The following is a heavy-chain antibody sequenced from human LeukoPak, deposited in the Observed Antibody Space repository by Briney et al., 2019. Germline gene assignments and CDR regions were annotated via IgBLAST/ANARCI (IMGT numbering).Heavy chain of an antibody. CDR3: AKDIGTVSAPLDP. Sequence: GGSLRLSCAAAGFTFDHYAIHWVRQAPGKGLEWVSLISGDGFRTNYADSVKGRFTISRDNSKNSLYLQMNSLRTEDTALYYCAKDIGTVSAPLDPWGQGTLVTVSS. J-gene: IGHJ5*02. CDR2: ISGDGFRT. CDR1: GFTFDHYA. V-gene: IGHV3-43*02. D-gene: IGHD1/OR15-1a*01.